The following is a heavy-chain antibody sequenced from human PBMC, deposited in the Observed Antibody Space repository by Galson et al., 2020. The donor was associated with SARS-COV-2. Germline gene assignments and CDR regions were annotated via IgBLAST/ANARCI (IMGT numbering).Heavy chain of an antibody. CDR1: GFTSSRFA. CDR3: GKDRRIYSGYDVEY. J-gene: IGHJ4*02. Sequence: GESLKISCAASGFTSSRFAMMWVRQAPGKGLAWVADISGSGVDTYYTDSVKGRFTISRDNSKNTVSLQLNSLRAEDTAVYYCGKDRRIYSGYDVEYWGQGTLVTVSS. V-gene: IGHV3-23*01. D-gene: IGHD5-12*01. CDR2: ISGSGVDT.